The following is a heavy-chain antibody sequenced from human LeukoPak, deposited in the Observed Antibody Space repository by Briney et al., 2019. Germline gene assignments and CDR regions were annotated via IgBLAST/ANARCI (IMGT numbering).Heavy chain of an antibody. V-gene: IGHV4-59*08. Sequence: SETLSLTCTVSGGSISSYYWSWIRQPPGKGLEWIGYIYYSGSTNYNPSLKSRVTISVDTSKNQFSLKLSSVTAADTAVYYCARLHYCSSTSCYRNWFDPWGQGTLVTVSS. CDR1: GGSISSYY. D-gene: IGHD2-2*01. J-gene: IGHJ5*02. CDR2: IYYSGST. CDR3: ARLHYCSSTSCYRNWFDP.